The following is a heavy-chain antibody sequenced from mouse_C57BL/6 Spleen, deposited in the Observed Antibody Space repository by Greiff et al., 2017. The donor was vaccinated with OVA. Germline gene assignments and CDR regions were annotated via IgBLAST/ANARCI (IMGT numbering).Heavy chain of an antibody. CDR2: ISNGGGST. J-gene: IGHJ3*01. V-gene: IGHV5-12*01. D-gene: IGHD2-1*01. CDR3: ARPDGTAWFSY. CDR1: GFTFSDYY. Sequence: DVKLVESGGGLVQPGGSLKLSCAASGFTFSDYYMYWVRQTPEKRLEWVAYISNGGGSTYYPDTVKGRVTISRDNAKNALYLQMSRLNSEDTAMYYCARPDGTAWFSYWGQGTLVTVSA.